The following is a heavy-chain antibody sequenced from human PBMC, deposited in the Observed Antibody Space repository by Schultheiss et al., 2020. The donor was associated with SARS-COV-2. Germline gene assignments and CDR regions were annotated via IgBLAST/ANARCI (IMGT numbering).Heavy chain of an antibody. CDR1: GFAFSNAW. CDR2: ISGSGGST. CDR3: ARSHYGDYADY. V-gene: IGHV3-23*01. J-gene: IGHJ4*02. Sequence: GESLKISCAASGFAFSNAWMNWVRQAPGKGLEWVSAISGSGGSTYYADSVKGRFTISRDNSKNTLYLQMNSLRAEDTAVYYCARSHYGDYADYWGQGTLVTVSS. D-gene: IGHD4-17*01.